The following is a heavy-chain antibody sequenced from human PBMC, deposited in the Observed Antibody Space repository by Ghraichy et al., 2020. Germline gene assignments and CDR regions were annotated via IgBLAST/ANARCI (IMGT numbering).Heavy chain of an antibody. CDR1: GDSVSSDSVA. V-gene: IGHV6-1*01. CDR3: ARDRGTFCSGGSCYLYYFDC. J-gene: IGHJ4*02. Sequence: SQTLSLTCAISGDSVSSDSVAWNWIRQSPSRGLEWLGRTYYRSKWSNDYAVSVKTRITINPDTSKNQFSLQLNSVTPEDTAVYYCARDRGTFCSGGSCYLYYFDCWGQGTLVTFSS. D-gene: IGHD2-15*01. CDR2: TYYRSKWSN.